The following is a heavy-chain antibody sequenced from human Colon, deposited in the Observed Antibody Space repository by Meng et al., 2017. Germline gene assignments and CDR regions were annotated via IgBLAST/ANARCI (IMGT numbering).Heavy chain of an antibody. CDR2: ISGGGDST. J-gene: IGHJ4*02. V-gene: IGHV3-23*01. CDR1: GFTFSSYA. Sequence: GESLKISCAASGFTFSSYAMSWVRQAPGIGLAGVSSISGGGDSTFHADSVKGRFTISRDDSKKMLFRQMNSLRAEDTAVYFCAKNRYYSDRNGYYVALWGQGTLVTVSS. CDR3: AKNRYYSDRNGYYVAL. D-gene: IGHD3-22*01.